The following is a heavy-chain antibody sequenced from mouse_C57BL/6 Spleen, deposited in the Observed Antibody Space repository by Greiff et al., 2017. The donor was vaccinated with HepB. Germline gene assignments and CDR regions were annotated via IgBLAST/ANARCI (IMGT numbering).Heavy chain of an antibody. CDR3: ARSDYVSRAWFAY. Sequence: VQLQQSGPELVKPGASVKISCKASGYAFSSSWMNWVKLRPGKGLEWIGRIYPGDGDTNYNGKFKGKATLTADKSSSTAYMQLSSLTSEDSAVYFCARSDYVSRAWFAYWGQRTLVTVSA. CDR2: IYPGDGDT. CDR1: GYAFSSSW. D-gene: IGHD1-1*01. J-gene: IGHJ3*01. V-gene: IGHV1-82*01.